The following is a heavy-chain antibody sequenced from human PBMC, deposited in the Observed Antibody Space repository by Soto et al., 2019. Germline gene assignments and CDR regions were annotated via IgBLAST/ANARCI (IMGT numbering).Heavy chain of an antibody. D-gene: IGHD2-2*01. CDR2: INHSGST. CDR3: ARPPINYCSSISCSPDYNYYMDV. J-gene: IGHJ6*03. CDR1: GGSLSDYY. Sequence: QVQLQQWGAGLLKPSGTLSLTCGVSGGSLSDYYWSWIRQPPGKGLEWIGEINHSGSTNVNPSLKSRATISVDVSKSQFSLSLSSVTAADTALYYCARPPINYCSSISCSPDYNYYMDVWGTGTAVTVSS. V-gene: IGHV4-34*04.